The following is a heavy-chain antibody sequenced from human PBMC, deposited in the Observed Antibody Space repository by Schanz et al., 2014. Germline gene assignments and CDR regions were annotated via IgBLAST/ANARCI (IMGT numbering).Heavy chain of an antibody. CDR2: INAGTGNT. V-gene: IGHV1-3*01. CDR1: GYSFSAHY. CDR3: ARDQSPYTNSSDVRYFDY. D-gene: IGHD6-6*01. J-gene: IGHJ4*02. Sequence: QGQLVQSGAEVKKPGASLKVSCKASGYSFSAHYLHWEREAPGQGLDWMGWINAGTGNTEYSQKFQGRVTITRDTLASTAYMEVSSLRSDDTAVYYCARDQSPYTNSSDVRYFDYWGQGSLVTVSS.